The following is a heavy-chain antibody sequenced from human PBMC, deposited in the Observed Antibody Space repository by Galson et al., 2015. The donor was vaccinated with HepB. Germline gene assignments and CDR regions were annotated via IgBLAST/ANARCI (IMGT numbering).Heavy chain of an antibody. Sequence: SLRLSCAASGFSFSDYYMSWIRQAPGKGLEWVSYISSSSRYTNYADSVKGRFTISRDNAKNSLYLQMNSLRAEDTAVYYCARDFGDAWYGDHWGQGTLVTVSS. CDR3: ARDFGDAWYGDH. V-gene: IGHV3-11*05. J-gene: IGHJ4*02. D-gene: IGHD6-13*01. CDR1: GFSFSDYY. CDR2: ISSSSRYT.